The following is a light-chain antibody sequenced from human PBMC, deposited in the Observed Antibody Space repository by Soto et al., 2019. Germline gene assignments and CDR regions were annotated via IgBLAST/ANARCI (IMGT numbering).Light chain of an antibody. CDR3: HHYGSSPPWT. CDR2: GAS. V-gene: IGKV3-20*01. J-gene: IGKJ1*01. Sequence: EIVLTQSPGTLSLSPGERATLSCRASQSVTSSYLSWYQQKPGQAPRLLIFGASTRDTGIPDRFSGSASGTDFTLTISRLEPEDFAVYYCHHYGSSPPWTCGQGTNVDIK. CDR1: QSVTSSY.